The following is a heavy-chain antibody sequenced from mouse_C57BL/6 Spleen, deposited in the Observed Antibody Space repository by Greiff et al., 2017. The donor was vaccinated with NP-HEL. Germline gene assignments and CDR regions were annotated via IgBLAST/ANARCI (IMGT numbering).Heavy chain of an antibody. Sequence: VQLQESGAELVRPGASVKLSCKASGYTFTDYYINWVKQRPGQGLEWIARIYPGSGNTYYNEKFKGKATLTAEKSSSTAYMQLSSLTSEDSAVYFCARDYYDYDEGYWYFDVWGTGTTVTVSS. CDR2: IYPGSGNT. D-gene: IGHD2-4*01. CDR3: ARDYYDYDEGYWYFDV. J-gene: IGHJ1*03. CDR1: GYTFTDYY. V-gene: IGHV1-76*01.